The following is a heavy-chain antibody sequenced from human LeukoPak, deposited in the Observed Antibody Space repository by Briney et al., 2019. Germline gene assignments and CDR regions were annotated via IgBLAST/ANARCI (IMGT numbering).Heavy chain of an antibody. CDR2: IHRSGSH. J-gene: IGHJ4*02. V-gene: IGHV4-4*02. CDR3: AREILGGFNPGAY. D-gene: IGHD1-14*01. CDR1: LDSTTSNF. Sequence: PSETLSLTCTVSLDSTTSNFWSWVRQPPGKGLEWIGEIHRSGSHNYNPSLQSRVTISIDRSRNQIVLELSSVTAADTAVYYCAREILGGFNPGAYWGQGTLVTVSS.